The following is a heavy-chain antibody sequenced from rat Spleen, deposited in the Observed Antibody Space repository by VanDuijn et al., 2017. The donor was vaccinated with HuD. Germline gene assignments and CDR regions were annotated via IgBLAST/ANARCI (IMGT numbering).Heavy chain of an antibody. D-gene: IGHD1-4*01. CDR2: ISTGGGNT. Sequence: EVQLVESGGGLVQPGRSLKLSCAASGFTFSNYGMAWVRQTPTKGLEWVASISTGGGNTYYRDSVKGRFTISRDNAKNTQYLQMDSLRSEDTATYYCARGGPRARVFFPSYYFDYWGQGVMVTVSS. V-gene: IGHV5S14*01. CDR3: ARGGPRARVFFPSYYFDY. J-gene: IGHJ2*01. CDR1: GFTFSNYG.